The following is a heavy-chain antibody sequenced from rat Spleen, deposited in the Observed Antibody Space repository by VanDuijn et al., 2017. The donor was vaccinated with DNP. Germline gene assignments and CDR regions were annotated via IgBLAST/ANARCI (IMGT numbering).Heavy chain of an antibody. V-gene: IGHV5S13*01. J-gene: IGHJ2*01. CDR1: GFIFSKYG. D-gene: IGHD5-1*01. CDR2: ISTVGDNA. Sequence: EVQLVESGGGLVQPGRSLKLSCAASGFIFSKYGMAWVRQAPTKGLEWVASISTVGDNAYYRDSVKGRFTISRDNAKSTLYLQMNSLRSEDTATYYCARWEQGYFDYWGQGVMVTVSS. CDR3: ARWEQGYFDY.